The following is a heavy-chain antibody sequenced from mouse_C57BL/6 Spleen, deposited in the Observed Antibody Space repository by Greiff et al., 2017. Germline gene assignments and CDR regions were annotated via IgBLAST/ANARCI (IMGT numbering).Heavy chain of an antibody. J-gene: IGHJ1*03. CDR3: ARGGNYVRYFDV. Sequence: QVQLQQPGTELVKPGASVKLSCKASGYTFTSYWMHWVKQRPGQGLEWIGNINPSNGGTNYNETFKSKATLTVDKSSSTAYMQLSSLTSEDSAVYDCARGGNYVRYFDVWGTGTTVTVAS. CDR2: INPSNGGT. CDR1: GYTFTSYW. D-gene: IGHD2-1*01. V-gene: IGHV1-53*01.